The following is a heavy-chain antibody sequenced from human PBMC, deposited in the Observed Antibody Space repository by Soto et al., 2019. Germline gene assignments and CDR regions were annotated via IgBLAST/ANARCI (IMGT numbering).Heavy chain of an antibody. Sequence: GASVKVSCKASGYTFTSYGISWVRQAPGQGLEWMGWISAYNGNTNYAQKLQGRVTMTTDTSTSTAYMELRSLRSDDTAVYYCARDGEQQLVYPYYYYGMDVWGQGTTVTVSS. V-gene: IGHV1-18*01. CDR3: ARDGEQQLVYPYYYYGMDV. CDR1: GYTFTSYG. J-gene: IGHJ6*02. CDR2: ISAYNGNT. D-gene: IGHD6-13*01.